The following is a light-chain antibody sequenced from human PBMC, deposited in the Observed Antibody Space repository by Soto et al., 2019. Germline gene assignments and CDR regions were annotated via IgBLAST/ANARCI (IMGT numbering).Light chain of an antibody. CDR3: QTWDTGSHVV. J-gene: IGLJ2*01. Sequence: QSVLTQSPSASASLGASVKLTCTLSSGHSSYAVAWHQQQPEKGPRFLMKVNSDGSRHKPDGIPDRFSGSSSGAERYLTISSLQSEDEADYYCQTWDTGSHVVFGGGTKLTVL. V-gene: IGLV4-69*01. CDR2: VNSDGSR. CDR1: SGHSSYA.